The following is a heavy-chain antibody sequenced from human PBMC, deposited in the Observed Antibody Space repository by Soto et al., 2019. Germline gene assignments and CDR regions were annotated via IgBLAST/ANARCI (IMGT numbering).Heavy chain of an antibody. CDR2: IRTTPYGGTA. CDR3: TRERGSNSFRYYNYGMDV. Sequence: GGSLRLSCTASGFTFGDYDMSWFRQAPGKGLEWVGFIRTTPYGGTADYAASVRGRFSISRDDSKDIAYLQMNSLKIEDTGVYYCTRERGSNSFRYYNYGMDVWGQGTTVTVSS. J-gene: IGHJ6*02. D-gene: IGHD6-6*01. V-gene: IGHV3-49*03. CDR1: GFTFGDYD.